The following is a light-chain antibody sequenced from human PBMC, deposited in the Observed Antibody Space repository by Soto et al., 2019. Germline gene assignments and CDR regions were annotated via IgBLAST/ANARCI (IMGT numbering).Light chain of an antibody. CDR1: SSDVGSYNL. CDR3: CAYAGSYTWV. J-gene: IGLJ3*02. CDR2: EGS. Sequence: QSALTQPASVSGSPGQSITVSCTGTSSDVGSYNLVSWYQQHPGKAPKLMIYEGSKRPSGVSNRFSGSKSGNTASLTISGLQADDEADYYCCAYAGSYTWVFGGGTKVTVL. V-gene: IGLV2-23*01.